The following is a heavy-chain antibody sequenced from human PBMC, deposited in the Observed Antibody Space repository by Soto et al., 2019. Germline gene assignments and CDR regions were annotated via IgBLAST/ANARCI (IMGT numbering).Heavy chain of an antibody. V-gene: IGHV3-23*01. Sequence: GGSLRLSCAASGFTFSNYALSWVRQAPGKGLEWVSAIRGSGVSTYYADSVKGRFTISRDNSKSTLYLQMNSLRAEDTAVYYCARSYYYGSGSTYSTFDIWGQGTMVTVSS. CDR2: IRGSGVST. D-gene: IGHD3-10*01. CDR1: GFTFSNYA. J-gene: IGHJ3*02. CDR3: ARSYYYGSGSTYSTFDI.